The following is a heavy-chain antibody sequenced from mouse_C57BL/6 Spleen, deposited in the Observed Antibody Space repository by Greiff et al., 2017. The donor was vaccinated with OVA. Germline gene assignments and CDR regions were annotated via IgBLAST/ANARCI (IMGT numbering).Heavy chain of an antibody. CDR3: ANFLDFWDFDY. J-gene: IGHJ2*01. D-gene: IGHD2-4*01. V-gene: IGHV14-2*01. Sequence: VQLQQSGAELVKPGASVKLSCTASGFTIKDYYMHWVKQRPEQGLEWIGRIDPEGGETKYAPNFKGKATITADTASNTAYLQLSSLTSEDTAVYYCANFLDFWDFDYWGQGTTLTVSS. CDR2: IDPEGGET. CDR1: GFTIKDYY.